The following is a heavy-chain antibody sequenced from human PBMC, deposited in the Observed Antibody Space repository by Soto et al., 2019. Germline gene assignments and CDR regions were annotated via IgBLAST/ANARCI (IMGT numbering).Heavy chain of an antibody. D-gene: IGHD6-6*01. V-gene: IGHV3-23*01. CDR3: AKDSIPYSSSYDLDH. CDR1: GLSFSGYA. Sequence: EVQLLESGGGLIQPGRPLRLSCVASGLSFSGYAMRWVRQAPGKGLVWVSSITGTGVSIYYADSVRGRFTISRDNSKNTLYLQMSSLRAEDAARYYCAKDSIPYSSSYDLDHWGRGALVTVSS. CDR2: ITGTGVSI. J-gene: IGHJ4*02.